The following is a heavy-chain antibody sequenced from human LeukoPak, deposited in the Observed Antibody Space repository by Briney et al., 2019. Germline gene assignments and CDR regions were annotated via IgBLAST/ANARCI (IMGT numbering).Heavy chain of an antibody. V-gene: IGHV1-2*02. J-gene: IGHJ6*02. CDR1: GYTFTGYY. CDR2: INPNSGGT. Sequence: ASVKVSCKASGYTFTGYYMHWVRQAPGQGLEWMGWINPNSGGTNYAQKLQGKVTVTRDTSISTAYMELSRLRSDDTAVYYCARKYCSGDKRALYCYGMDVWGQGTTVTVSS. CDR3: ARKYCSGDKRALYCYGMDV. D-gene: IGHD2-15*01.